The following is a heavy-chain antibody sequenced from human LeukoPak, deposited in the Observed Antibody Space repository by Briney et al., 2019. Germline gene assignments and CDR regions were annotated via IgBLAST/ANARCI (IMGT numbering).Heavy chain of an antibody. Sequence: GGSLRPSCAASGFSFSTYFMLWFRQGPGKGPVSVSRVSNDGTQTWYADAVRGRFTVSRDNAKNTLYLQMNSLTVEDTAVYYCVRDSTSGVDYWGPGTTVTVSS. D-gene: IGHD3-10*01. J-gene: IGHJ4*02. V-gene: IGHV3-74*01. CDR3: VRDSTSGVDY. CDR1: GFSFSTYF. CDR2: VSNDGTQT.